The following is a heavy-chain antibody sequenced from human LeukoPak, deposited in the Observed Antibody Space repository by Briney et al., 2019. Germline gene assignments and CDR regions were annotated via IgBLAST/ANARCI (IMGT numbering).Heavy chain of an antibody. CDR2: ISSSSSYI. J-gene: IGHJ4*02. D-gene: IGHD3-22*01. CDR3: ARDYYDSSGYYPSGY. Sequence: GGSLRLSCAASGFTFSSYSMNWVRQAPGKGLEWVSSISSSSSYIYYADSVKSRFTISRDNAKNSLYLQMNSLRAEDTAVYYCARDYYDSSGYYPSGYWGQGTLVTVSS. CDR1: GFTFSSYS. V-gene: IGHV3-21*01.